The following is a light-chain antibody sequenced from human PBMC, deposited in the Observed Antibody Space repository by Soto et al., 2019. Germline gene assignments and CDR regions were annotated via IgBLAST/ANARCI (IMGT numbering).Light chain of an antibody. Sequence: DIQLTQSPSSLSASVGDRVTITCRASQDISNYLAWYQQKPGKVPNLLMYGASALRSRVPSRFSGSGSGTDFTLTISSLQPEDVATYYCQKYNSAPWTFGQGTKVEIK. CDR2: GAS. CDR1: QDISNY. CDR3: QKYNSAPWT. J-gene: IGKJ1*01. V-gene: IGKV1-27*01.